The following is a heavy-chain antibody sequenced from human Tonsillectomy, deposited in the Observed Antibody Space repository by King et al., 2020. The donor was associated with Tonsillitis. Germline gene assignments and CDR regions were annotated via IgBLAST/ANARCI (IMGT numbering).Heavy chain of an antibody. CDR3: ARNRGYYYDSSGYYYYYGMDV. Sequence: VTLKESGPALVKPTQTLTLTCTFSGFSLSTSGMCVSWIRQPPGKALEWLARIDWDDDKYYSTSLKTRLTISKDTSKNQVVLTMTNMDPVDTATYYCARNRGYYYDSSGYYYYYGMDVWGQGTTVTVSS. CDR1: GFSLSTSGMC. D-gene: IGHD3-22*01. V-gene: IGHV2-70*11. CDR2: IDWDDDK. J-gene: IGHJ6*02.